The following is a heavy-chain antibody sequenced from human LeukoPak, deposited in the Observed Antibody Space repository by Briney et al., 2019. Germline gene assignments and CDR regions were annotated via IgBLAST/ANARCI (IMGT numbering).Heavy chain of an antibody. J-gene: IGHJ5*02. Sequence: SETLSLTCSVSGGSISSGYWSWIRQPPGKGLEWIAYIYNSGRSNYNPSLTSRVTISLDTSKNQFSLKLSSVTAADTAVYYCAGVSGASWFDPWGQGTLVTVSS. V-gene: IGHV4-59*01. CDR3: AGVSGASWFDP. CDR2: IYNSGRS. D-gene: IGHD2-8*02. CDR1: GGSISSGY.